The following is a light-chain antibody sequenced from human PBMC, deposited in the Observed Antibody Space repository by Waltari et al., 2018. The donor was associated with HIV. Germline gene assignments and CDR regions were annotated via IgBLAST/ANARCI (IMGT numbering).Light chain of an antibody. CDR1: QSVSNW. CDR2: KAS. J-gene: IGKJ1*01. Sequence: DIQMTQSPSLLAASMGDRVTFTCRASQSVSNWLAWYQQKPGRDTKLLIYKASSLESGVPSRFSGSGYGAEFTLTISSLQPDDIATYYCQHYNSYPWTFGQGTKVEIK. V-gene: IGKV1-5*03. CDR3: QHYNSYPWT.